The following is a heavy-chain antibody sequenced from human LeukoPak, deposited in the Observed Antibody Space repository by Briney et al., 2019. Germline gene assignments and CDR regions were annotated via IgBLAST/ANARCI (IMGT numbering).Heavy chain of an antibody. CDR3: ARVYYDSSGYLGTRRFDP. CDR1: GYTFTSYD. J-gene: IGHJ5*02. V-gene: IGHV1-8*01. Sequence: ASVKVSCKASGYTFTSYDINWVRQATGQGLEWMGWMNPNSGNTGYAQKFQGRVTMTRNTSISTAYMELSSLRSEDTAVCYCARVYYDSSGYLGTRRFDPWGQGTLVTVSS. D-gene: IGHD3-22*01. CDR2: MNPNSGNT.